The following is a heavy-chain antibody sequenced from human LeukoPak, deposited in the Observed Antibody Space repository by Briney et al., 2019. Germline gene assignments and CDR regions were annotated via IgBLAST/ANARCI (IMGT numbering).Heavy chain of an antibody. Sequence: PSGTLSLTCAVSGGSISSGDYYWSWLRRPPGKGLGWIEYIYYSGSTYYNPSLKSRVTISVDTSKNQFSLKLSSGTAADTAVYYCARGPSPDLLVIIGFDPWGQGTLITVSS. D-gene: IGHD6-13*01. CDR2: IYYSGST. CDR1: GGSISSGDYY. CDR3: ARGPSPDLLVIIGFDP. J-gene: IGHJ5*02. V-gene: IGHV4-30-4*01.